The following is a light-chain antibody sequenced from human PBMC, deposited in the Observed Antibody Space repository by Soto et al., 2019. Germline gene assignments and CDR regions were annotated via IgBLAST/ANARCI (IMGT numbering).Light chain of an antibody. CDR3: QQYNNWPPWT. V-gene: IGKV3-15*01. Sequence: EILMTQSPATLSVSPGEGATLSCRASQSVSSSLAWYQQKPGQAPRLLIYGASTRATGIPARFSGSGSGTEFTLTISSLQSEDFAVYYCQQYNNWPPWTFGQGTKVDIK. CDR1: QSVSSS. CDR2: GAS. J-gene: IGKJ1*01.